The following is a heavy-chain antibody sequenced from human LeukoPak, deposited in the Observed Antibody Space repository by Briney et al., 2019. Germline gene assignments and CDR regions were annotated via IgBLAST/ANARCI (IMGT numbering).Heavy chain of an antibody. J-gene: IGHJ4*02. Sequence: SGTLFLTCTFSCGSISRGGYYLRLVRPHPREGLEWIGYIYYSGSTYYNPSLKSRVTISVDTSKNQFSLKLSSVTAADTAVYYCARGPQWLVIWGQGTLVTVSS. CDR3: ARGPQWLVI. D-gene: IGHD6-19*01. V-gene: IGHV4-31*03. CDR1: CGSISRGGYY. CDR2: IYYSGST.